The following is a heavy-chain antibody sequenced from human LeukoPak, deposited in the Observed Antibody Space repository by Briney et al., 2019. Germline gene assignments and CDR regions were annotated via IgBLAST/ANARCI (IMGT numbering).Heavy chain of an antibody. CDR1: GFTFSSYA. CDR2: ISGSGGSGSGLNT. D-gene: IGHD3-22*01. Sequence: GGSLRLSCAASGFTFSSYAMSWVRQAPGKGLEWVSAISGSGGSGSGLNTYYADSVKGRFTISRDNSKNTLYLQMNSLRAEDTAVYYCTKDDHDYYEDYWGQGTLVTVSS. V-gene: IGHV3-23*01. CDR3: TKDDHDYYEDY. J-gene: IGHJ4*02.